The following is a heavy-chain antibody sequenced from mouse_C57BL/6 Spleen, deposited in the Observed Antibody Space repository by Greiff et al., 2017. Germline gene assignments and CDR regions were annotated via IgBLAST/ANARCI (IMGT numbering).Heavy chain of an antibody. CDR1: GFNIKDYY. CDR3: ARSGDYDDY. D-gene: IGHD2-4*01. Sequence: VQLQQSGAELVKPGASVTLSCTASGFNIKDYYMHWVKQRTEQGLEWIGRIDPEDGGTKYAPTFQGQATITADTSSNTAYLQLSSLTSEDTAVYCCARSGDYDDYWGQGTTLTVSS. V-gene: IGHV14-2*01. CDR2: IDPEDGGT. J-gene: IGHJ2*01.